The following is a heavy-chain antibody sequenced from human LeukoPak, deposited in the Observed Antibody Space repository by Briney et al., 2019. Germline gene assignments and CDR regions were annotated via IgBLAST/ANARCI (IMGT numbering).Heavy chain of an antibody. CDR3: ARGVYIAAAQYGF. Sequence: PETLSLTCTVSGGSLSTYYWNWIRQPPGKGLERIGYIYYSEATNYNPSLKSRVTITVDTYKNQFSLKLSAVTAADTAVYYCARGVYIAAAQYGFWGQGTLVTVSS. J-gene: IGHJ4*02. V-gene: IGHV4-59*01. CDR2: IYYSEAT. D-gene: IGHD6-13*01. CDR1: GGSLSTYY.